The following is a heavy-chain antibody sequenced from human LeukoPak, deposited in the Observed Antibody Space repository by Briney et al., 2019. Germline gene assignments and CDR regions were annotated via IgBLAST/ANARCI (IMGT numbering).Heavy chain of an antibody. CDR2: INPNSGGT. D-gene: IGHD2-2*01. Sequence: GASVKVSCKASGYTFTGYYMHWVRQAPGQGLEWMGWINPNSGGTNYAQKFQGRVTMTRDMSISTAYMELSRLRSDDTAVYYCARVRRTGSSSKYYFDYWGQGTLVTVSS. J-gene: IGHJ4*02. V-gene: IGHV1-2*02. CDR1: GYTFTGYY. CDR3: ARVRRTGSSSKYYFDY.